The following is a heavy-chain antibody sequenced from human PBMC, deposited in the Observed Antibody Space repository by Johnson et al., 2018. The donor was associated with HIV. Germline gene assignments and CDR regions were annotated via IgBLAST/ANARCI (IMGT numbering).Heavy chain of an antibody. CDR1: GFTFSNYA. CDR3: ARDLGWLEGTHDAFNL. CDR2: ISYDGNNK. V-gene: IGHV3-30-3*01. Sequence: QVQLVESGGGAVQPGRSLRLSCAASGFTFSNYAIHWVRQPPGKGLEWVAVISYDGNNKYFADSVKGRLTISRDNSKNTLSLQMNSLRTDDTAVYYCARDLGWLEGTHDAFNLWGQGTLVTVSS. J-gene: IGHJ3*01. D-gene: IGHD5-12*01.